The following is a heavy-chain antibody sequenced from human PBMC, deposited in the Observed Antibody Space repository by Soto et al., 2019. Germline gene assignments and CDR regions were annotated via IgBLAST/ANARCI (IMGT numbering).Heavy chain of an antibody. CDR2: IKEDENEK. V-gene: IGHV3-7*05. D-gene: IGHD2-2*03. J-gene: IGHJ4*02. Sequence: EVQLVESGGALVQPGGSLRLSCAASGFSFSTYWMSWVRQAPGKGLEWVASIKEDENEKPYADSVKGRFTISRDNANTSLSLQVNGLRAEDTAIYYCVRDKERVSPVGSQFDYRCQGILVTVSS. CDR1: GFSFSTYW. CDR3: VRDKERVSPVGSQFDY.